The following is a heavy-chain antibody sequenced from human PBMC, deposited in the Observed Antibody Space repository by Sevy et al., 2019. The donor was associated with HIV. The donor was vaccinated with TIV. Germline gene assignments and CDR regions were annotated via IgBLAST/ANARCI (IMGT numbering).Heavy chain of an antibody. CDR1: GFTFSKYS. CDR2: LSFGCGRI. J-gene: IGHJ4*02. CDR3: AREGCTKPHDY. V-gene: IGHV3-23*01. Sequence: GGSLRLSCAASGFTFSKYSMSWVRQAPGKGLEWVSTLSFGCGRINYAYSVKGRFTISRDDSKNTLYLQMNSLRADDTAVYYCAREGCTKPHDYWGQGTLVTVSS. D-gene: IGHD2-8*01.